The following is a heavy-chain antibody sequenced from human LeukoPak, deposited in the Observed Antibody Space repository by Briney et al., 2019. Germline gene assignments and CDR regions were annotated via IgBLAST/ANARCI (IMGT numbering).Heavy chain of an antibody. CDR1: RFTFSNYW. CDR3: ARDDVAHSSGYYRPFGY. D-gene: IGHD3-22*01. Sequence: GGSLRLSCAASRFTFSNYWMSWVRQAPGKGLEWVANINQDGSERYYVDSVKGRFTISRDNAKNSLYLQMNSLRAEDTAVYYCARDDVAHSSGYYRPFGYWGQGTLVTVSS. CDR2: INQDGSER. V-gene: IGHV3-7*01. J-gene: IGHJ4*02.